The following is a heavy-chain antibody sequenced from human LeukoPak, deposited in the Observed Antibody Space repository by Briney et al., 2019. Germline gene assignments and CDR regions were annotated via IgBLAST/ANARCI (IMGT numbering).Heavy chain of an antibody. CDR1: GFTFSSYA. V-gene: IGHV3-33*08. CDR2: IWYDGSNK. D-gene: IGHD4-17*01. Sequence: GGSLRLSCAASGFTFSSYAMSWVRQAPGKGLEWVAVIWYDGSNKYYADSVKGRFTISRDNSKNTLYLQMNSLRAEDTAVYYCASNSDGDDAWFDPWGQGTLVTVSS. J-gene: IGHJ5*02. CDR3: ASNSDGDDAWFDP.